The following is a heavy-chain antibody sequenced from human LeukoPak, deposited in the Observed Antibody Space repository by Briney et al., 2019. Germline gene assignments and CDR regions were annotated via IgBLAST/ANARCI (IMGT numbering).Heavy chain of an antibody. J-gene: IGHJ6*04. Sequence: GGSLRLSCVASGFTFRSYGMSWVRQAPGKGLEWVSSLSSGDSTYYADSVKGRFTISRDNSKNTLYLQLNSLRAEDTAVYYCAELGITMIGGVWGKGTTVTISS. D-gene: IGHD3-10*02. CDR1: GFTFRSYG. V-gene: IGHV3-23*01. CDR2: LSSGDST. CDR3: AELGITMIGGV.